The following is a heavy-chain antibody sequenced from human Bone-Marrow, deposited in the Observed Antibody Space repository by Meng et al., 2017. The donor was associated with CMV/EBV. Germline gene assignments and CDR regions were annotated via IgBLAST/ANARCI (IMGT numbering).Heavy chain of an antibody. J-gene: IGHJ4*02. D-gene: IGHD3-3*01. Sequence: ASVKVSCKASGYTFTGYYIHWVRQAPGQGLEWMGWINPNSGGTSYAQKFQGRVTMTRDTSISTAYMELSRLRSDDTAVYYCARDPSLRRFLEWLLDYRGQGTLVTVSS. CDR3: ARDPSLRRFLEWLLDY. CDR2: INPNSGGT. CDR1: GYTFTGYY. V-gene: IGHV1-2*02.